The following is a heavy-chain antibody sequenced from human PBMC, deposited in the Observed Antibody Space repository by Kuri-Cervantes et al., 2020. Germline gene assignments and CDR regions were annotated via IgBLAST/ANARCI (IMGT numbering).Heavy chain of an antibody. D-gene: IGHD3-22*01. J-gene: IGHJ4*02. Sequence: ASVKVSCKASGYTFTSYYMHWVRQAPGQGLEWMGIINPSGGSTSYAQKFQGRVTMTRDTSTSTVYMELSSLRSEDTAVYYCARAAYPYYYDSSGSIGYWGQGTLVTVSS. CDR3: ARAAYPYYYDSSGSIGY. V-gene: IGHV1-46*01. CDR1: GYTFTSYY. CDR2: INPSGGST.